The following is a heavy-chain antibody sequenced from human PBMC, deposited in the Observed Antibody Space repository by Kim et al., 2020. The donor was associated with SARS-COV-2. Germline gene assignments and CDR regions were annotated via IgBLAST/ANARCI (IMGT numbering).Heavy chain of an antibody. CDR2: ISSSSSYI. CDR3: ARDPSYSSSGHDY. CDR1: GFTFSSYS. D-gene: IGHD6-13*01. Sequence: GGSLRLSCAASGFTFSSYSMNWVRQAPGKGLEWVSSISSSSSYIYYADSVKGRFTISRDNAKNSLYLQMNSLRAEDTAVYYCARDPSYSSSGHDYWGQGTLVTVSS. V-gene: IGHV3-21*01. J-gene: IGHJ4*02.